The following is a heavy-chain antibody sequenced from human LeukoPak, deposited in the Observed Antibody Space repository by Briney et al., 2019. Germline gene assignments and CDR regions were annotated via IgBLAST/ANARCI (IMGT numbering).Heavy chain of an antibody. CDR3: AKGGRPYYYDSSGYHGYFQH. V-gene: IGHV3-11*01. D-gene: IGHD3-22*01. CDR1: GFTFSDYY. CDR2: ISSSGSTI. J-gene: IGHJ1*01. Sequence: GGSLRLSCAASGFTFSDYYMSWIRQAPGKGLEWVSYISSSGSTIYYADSVKGRFTISRDNSKNSLYLQMNSLRAEDTALYYCAKGGRPYYYDSSGYHGYFQHWGQGTLVTVSS.